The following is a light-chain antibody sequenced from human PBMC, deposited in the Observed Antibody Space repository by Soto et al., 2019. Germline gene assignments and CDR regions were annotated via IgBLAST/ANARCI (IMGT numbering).Light chain of an antibody. Sequence: QSALTQPASVSGSPGQSITISCTGTNSDVGSYDLVPWYQQYPGKAPKLMIYEVTKRPSGVSHRFSGSKSGNTASLTISGLQAEDEADYYCCSYAGRSAFGVFGGGTKLTVL. V-gene: IGLV2-23*02. CDR1: NSDVGSYDL. CDR3: CSYAGRSAFGV. J-gene: IGLJ3*02. CDR2: EVT.